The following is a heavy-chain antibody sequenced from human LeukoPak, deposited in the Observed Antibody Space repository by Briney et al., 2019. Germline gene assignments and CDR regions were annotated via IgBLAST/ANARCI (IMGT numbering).Heavy chain of an antibody. D-gene: IGHD2-21*02. CDR1: GGSFSGYY. Sequence: SETLSLTCAVYGGSFSGYYWSWIRQPAGKGLEWIGRIYTSGSTNYNPSLKSRVTISVDTSKNQFSPKLSSVTAADTAVYYCARASITSTYCGGDCYPPPYYYYMDVWGKGTTVTISS. V-gene: IGHV4-59*10. CDR3: ARASITSTYCGGDCYPPPYYYYMDV. J-gene: IGHJ6*03. CDR2: IYTSGST.